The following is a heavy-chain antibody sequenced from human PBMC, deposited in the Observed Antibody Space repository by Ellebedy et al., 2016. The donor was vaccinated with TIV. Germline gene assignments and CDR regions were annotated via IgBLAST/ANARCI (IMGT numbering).Heavy chain of an antibody. CDR1: GFTLSSYW. CDR2: INGAGTRT. V-gene: IGHV3-74*01. CDR3: ARAGDQSAARVSVWFDP. D-gene: IGHD6-13*01. J-gene: IGHJ5*02. Sequence: GGSLRLSCAASGFTLSSYWMSWFRQVPGKGLVWVSRINGAGTRTDYADSEKGRFTISRDNARNTVYLQMNSLRDEETAVYHCARAGDQSAARVSVWFDPWGQGTLVTVSS.